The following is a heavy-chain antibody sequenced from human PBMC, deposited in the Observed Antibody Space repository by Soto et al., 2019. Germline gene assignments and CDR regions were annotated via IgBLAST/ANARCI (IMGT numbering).Heavy chain of an antibody. V-gene: IGHV1-8*01. Sequence: GASVKVSCKASGYSFTNNDVSWVRQATGQGLEWMGWMNPGSGDTGYAQKFQGRVTMTRDISIATAYMELSSLRSDDTAIYYCARMAPFGSLNWFDTWGQGTLVTVSS. CDR1: GYSFTNND. J-gene: IGHJ5*02. CDR3: ARMAPFGSLNWFDT. D-gene: IGHD3-10*01. CDR2: MNPGSGDT.